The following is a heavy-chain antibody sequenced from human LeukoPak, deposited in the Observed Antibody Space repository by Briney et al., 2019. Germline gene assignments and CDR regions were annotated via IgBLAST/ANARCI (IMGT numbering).Heavy chain of an antibody. CDR1: GFMFSTYG. D-gene: IGHD1-26*01. J-gene: IGHJ4*02. CDR3: AKDFMSGSYSAFFDY. CDR2: ISYDGSDK. V-gene: IGHV3-30*18. Sequence: QAGGSLRLSCAASGFMFSTYGMHWVRQAPGKGLEWVALISYDGSDKDYADSVKGRFAISRDNSKNTLYLQMNSLRAEDTSVYYCAKDFMSGSYSAFFDYWGRGTLVTVSS.